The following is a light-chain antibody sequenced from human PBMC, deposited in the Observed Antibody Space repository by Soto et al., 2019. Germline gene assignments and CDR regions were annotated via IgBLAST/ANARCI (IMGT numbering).Light chain of an antibody. CDR3: CSYAGSSTYV. Sequence: QSVLTQPASVSGSPGQSIIISCTGTNSDVGSYNLVSWYQQHPGKAPKVMIYEGSKRPSGISNRFSGSKSGDTASLTISGLQAEDEADYYCCSYAGSSTYVFGTGTKVTVL. V-gene: IGLV2-23*01. CDR1: NSDVGSYNL. CDR2: EGS. J-gene: IGLJ1*01.